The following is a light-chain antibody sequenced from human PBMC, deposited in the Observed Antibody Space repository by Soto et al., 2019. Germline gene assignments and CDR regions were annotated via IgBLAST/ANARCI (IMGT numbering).Light chain of an antibody. J-gene: IGKJ4*01. CDR3: QQYEAYPLT. CDR1: QNINSW. V-gene: IGKV1-5*03. Sequence: DIQMTQSPSTLSASVGDRVTITCRASQNINSWLAWYQQKPGKAPKLLIHKASSLESGVPSGFRGRGSGTEFSLTISSLQVDDSGTYYCQQYEAYPLTFGGGTKVEIK. CDR2: KAS.